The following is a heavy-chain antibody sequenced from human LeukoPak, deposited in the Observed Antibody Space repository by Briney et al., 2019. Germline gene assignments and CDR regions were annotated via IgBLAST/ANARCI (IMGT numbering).Heavy chain of an antibody. CDR1: GGSFSGYY. CDR3: ARVRSSGWGKGFDY. Sequence: SETLSLTCAVYGGSFSGYYWSWIRQPPGKGLEWIGEINHSGSTNYNPSLKSRVTISVDTSKNQFSLKLSSVTAADTAVYYCARVRSSGWGKGFDYWGQGTLVTVSS. CDR2: INHSGST. D-gene: IGHD6-19*01. J-gene: IGHJ4*02. V-gene: IGHV4-34*01.